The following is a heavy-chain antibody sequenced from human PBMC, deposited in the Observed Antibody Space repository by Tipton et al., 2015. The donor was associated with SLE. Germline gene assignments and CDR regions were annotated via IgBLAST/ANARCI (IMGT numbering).Heavy chain of an antibody. CDR1: GFTFSNYS. D-gene: IGHD3-22*01. CDR2: ISSGSDYI. CDR3: ARGEYYYDSSGYPTDY. J-gene: IGHJ4*02. Sequence: GSLRLSCAASGFTFSNYSMNWVRQAPGKGLEWVSSISSGSDYIYYADSVKGRFTISRDNASSSLYLQMNSLRAEDTAVYYCARGEYYYDSSGYPTDYWGQGTLVTVSS. V-gene: IGHV3-21*01.